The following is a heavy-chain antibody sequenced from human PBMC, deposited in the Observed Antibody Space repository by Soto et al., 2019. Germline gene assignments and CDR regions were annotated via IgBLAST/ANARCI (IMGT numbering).Heavy chain of an antibody. CDR2: ITGRGDRT. D-gene: IGHD3-3*01. V-gene: IGHV3-23*01. J-gene: IGHJ1*01. Sequence: EVQLLESGGGLVQPGGSLRLSCAASGFTFTNSALNWVRQSPGKGLEWVSGITGRGDRTYYADSVKGRFTISIYTSKNTLSLHMNNLRVEDTAVDYCAEDPVCGGSTFQHWFQGTVDTDS. CDR3: AEDPVCGGSTFQH. CDR1: GFTFTNSA.